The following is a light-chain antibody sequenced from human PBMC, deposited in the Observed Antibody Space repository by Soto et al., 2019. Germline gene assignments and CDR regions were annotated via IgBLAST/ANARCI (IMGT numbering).Light chain of an antibody. CDR1: QSISSW. CDR2: KAS. Sequence: DIQMTQSPSTLSASVGDRVTITCRASQSISSWLAWYQQKPGKAPKLLIYKASNLESGVPSRFSGSGSGTEFTLTISSLQHDDFATYYCQQYSTYSWTFGQGTQVEIK. J-gene: IGKJ1*01. CDR3: QQYSTYSWT. V-gene: IGKV1-5*03.